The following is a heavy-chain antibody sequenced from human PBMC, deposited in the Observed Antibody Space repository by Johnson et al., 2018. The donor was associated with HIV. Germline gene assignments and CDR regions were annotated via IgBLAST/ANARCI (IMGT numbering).Heavy chain of an antibody. D-gene: IGHD3-22*01. CDR3: ARELDGSGYHAAEAAFDI. CDR2: IKQDGSEK. CDR1: GFIFTKAW. V-gene: IGHV3-7*05. J-gene: IGHJ3*02. Sequence: VQLVESGGGLVHPGGSLRLSCAASGFIFTKAWMTWVRQAPGKGLEWVANIKQDGSEKYYVDSVKGRFTISRDNAKNSLYLQMNSLRVEDTAVYYCARELDGSGYHAAEAAFDIWGQGTLVTVSS.